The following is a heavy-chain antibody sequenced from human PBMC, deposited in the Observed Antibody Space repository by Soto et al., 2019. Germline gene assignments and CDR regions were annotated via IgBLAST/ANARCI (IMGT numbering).Heavy chain of an antibody. V-gene: IGHV1-2*04. J-gene: IGHJ4*02. CDR3: ARSPYGDYRYYFDY. CDR1: GYSFTGYF. D-gene: IGHD4-17*01. CDR2: INPNSGGT. Sequence: SVKVSCKACGYSFTGYFIHWVRQAPGQGLEWMAWINPNSGGTDYAQKFQGWVTMTRDTSSSTAYMELSRLKSDDTAVYYCARSPYGDYRYYFDYWGQGTLVTVSS.